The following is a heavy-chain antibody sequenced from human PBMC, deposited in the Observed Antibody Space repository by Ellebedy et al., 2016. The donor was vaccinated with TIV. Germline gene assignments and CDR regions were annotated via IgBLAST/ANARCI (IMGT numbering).Heavy chain of an antibody. V-gene: IGHV4-34*01. CDR3: ARPARRAAREGFDI. D-gene: IGHD6-6*01. J-gene: IGHJ3*02. Sequence: MPSETLSLTCAVSGGSFSGYFWSWIRQTPGKGLEWIGEINPSGTPNYNPSLKSRVTMSVDTPKKQFSLRLTSVTAADTAVYNCARPARRAAREGFDIWGQGTMVTVSS. CDR1: GGSFSGYF. CDR2: INPSGTP.